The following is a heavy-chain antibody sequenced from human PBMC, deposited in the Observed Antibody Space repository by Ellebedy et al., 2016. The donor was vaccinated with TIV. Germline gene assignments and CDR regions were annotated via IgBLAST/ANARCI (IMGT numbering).Heavy chain of an antibody. CDR2: IYYSGRT. D-gene: IGHD6-6*01. CDR1: GASCTDYY. Sequence: SETLSLXXTVYGASCTDYYWSWIRQPPGKGLEWIGSIYYSGRTYYNPSLKSRVIISVDTSKNQFSLRLSSVTAADTAVYYCARLAYSSSSRDYYYGMDVWGQGTTVTVSS. CDR3: ARLAYSSSSRDYYYGMDV. J-gene: IGHJ6*02. V-gene: IGHV4-39*01.